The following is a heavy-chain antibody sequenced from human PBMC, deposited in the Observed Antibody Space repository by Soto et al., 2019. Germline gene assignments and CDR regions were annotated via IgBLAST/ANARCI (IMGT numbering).Heavy chain of an antibody. V-gene: IGHV4-34*01. CDR2: INHSGST. CDR1: GGSFSGYY. Sequence: SETLSLTCAVYGGSFSGYYWSWIRQPPGKGLEWIGEINHSGSTYYNPSLKSRVTISADTSKNQFSLEVRSVTATDTAVYYCARLPLVRYFDYWGHGTLVTVSS. CDR3: ARLPLVRYFDY. D-gene: IGHD3-10*01. J-gene: IGHJ4*01.